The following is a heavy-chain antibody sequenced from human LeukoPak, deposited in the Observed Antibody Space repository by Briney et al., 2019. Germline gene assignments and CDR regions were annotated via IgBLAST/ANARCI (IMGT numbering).Heavy chain of an antibody. CDR1: GFTFSSYW. J-gene: IGHJ4*02. V-gene: IGHV3-48*03. D-gene: IGHD2-8*01. Sequence: GGSLRLSCAASGFTFSSYWMSWVRQAPGKGLEWVSYISSSGRTMYYADSVKGRFTISRDNAKNSLYLQMNSLRAEDTAVYYCAKDSRYCTNGVCYTAWGQGTLVTVSS. CDR3: AKDSRYCTNGVCYTA. CDR2: ISSSGRTM.